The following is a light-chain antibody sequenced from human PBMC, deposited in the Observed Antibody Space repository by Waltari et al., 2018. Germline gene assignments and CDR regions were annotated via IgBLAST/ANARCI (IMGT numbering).Light chain of an antibody. CDR2: AAS. V-gene: IGKV1-39*01. CDR3: QQTYDSPWT. CDR1: QSLRHF. J-gene: IGKJ1*01. Sequence: DIQMTQSPSSLSASVGDRVTVTCRASQSLRHFLSWYQQKSGKAPTLVIYAASTFHSEVPSRFSGTGSGTDFTLTINGLQPEDVATYYCQQTYDSPWTFGQGTTVEVK.